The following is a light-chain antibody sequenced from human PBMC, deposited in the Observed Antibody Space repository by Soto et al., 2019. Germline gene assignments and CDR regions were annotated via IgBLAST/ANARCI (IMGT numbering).Light chain of an antibody. CDR3: TSWTTSTTMI. CDR2: DIN. V-gene: IGLV2-14*03. J-gene: IGLJ2*01. Sequence: QSALTQPASVSGSPGQSITISCTGTRSDIGAYNFVSWYQQHPGEVPKLMLYDINVRPSGVSNRFSGSKSGNTASLTISGLQAEDEADYYRTSWTTSTTMIFGGGTKLTVL. CDR1: RSDIGAYNF.